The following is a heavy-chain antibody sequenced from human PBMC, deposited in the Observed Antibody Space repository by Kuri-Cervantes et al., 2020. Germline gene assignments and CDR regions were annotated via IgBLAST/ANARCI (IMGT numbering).Heavy chain of an antibody. D-gene: IGHD2-2*01. J-gene: IGHJ6*02. CDR1: GFTFDDYA. CDR2: ISWNSGSI. CDR3: AREYQGWNYYYGTDV. Sequence: SLKISCAASGFTFDDYAMHWVRQAPGKGLEWVSGISWNSGSIGYADSVKGRFTISRDNAKNTLYLQMNSLRAEDTAVYYCAREYQGWNYYYGTDVWGQGTTVTVSS. V-gene: IGHV3-9*01.